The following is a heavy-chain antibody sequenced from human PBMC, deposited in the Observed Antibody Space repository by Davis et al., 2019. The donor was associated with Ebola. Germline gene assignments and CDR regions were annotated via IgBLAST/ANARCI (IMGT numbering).Heavy chain of an antibody. CDR3: AREVSGWDYGDYWWFDP. CDR2: ISAYNGNT. D-gene: IGHD4-17*01. Sequence: ASVKVSCKASGYTFTSYGISWVRQAPGQGLEWMGWISAYNGNTNYAQKLQGRVTMTTDTSTSTAYMELRSLRSDDTAVYYCAREVSGWDYGDYWWFDPWGQGTLVTVSS. CDR1: GYTFTSYG. J-gene: IGHJ5*02. V-gene: IGHV1-18*01.